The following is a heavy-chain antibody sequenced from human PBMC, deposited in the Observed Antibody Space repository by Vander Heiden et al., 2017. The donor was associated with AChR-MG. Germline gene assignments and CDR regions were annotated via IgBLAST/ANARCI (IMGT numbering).Heavy chain of an antibody. Sequence: EVQLVQSGAEVKKPGESLKISWKGSGYSFTSYWIGWVRQMPGKGLEWMGIIYPGDSDTRYSPSFQGQVTISADKSISTAYLQWSSLKASDTAMYYCATGRRVHSSGWYTEGDVWGQGTTVTVSS. J-gene: IGHJ6*02. V-gene: IGHV5-51*01. CDR1: GYSFTSYW. D-gene: IGHD6-19*01. CDR2: IYPGDSDT. CDR3: ATGRRVHSSGWYTEGDV.